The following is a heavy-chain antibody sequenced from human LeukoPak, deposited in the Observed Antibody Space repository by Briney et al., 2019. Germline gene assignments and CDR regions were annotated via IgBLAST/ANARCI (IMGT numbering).Heavy chain of an antibody. V-gene: IGHV4-59*08. CDR3: ASSAVYQLPVSFDY. Sequence: SETLSLTCTVSGGSISSYYWSWIRQPPGNGLEWIGYIYYSGSTNYNPSLKSRVTISVDTSKNQFSLKLSSVTAADTAVYYCASSAVYQLPVSFDYWGQGTLVTVSS. CDR2: IYYSGST. D-gene: IGHD2-2*01. CDR1: GGSISSYY. J-gene: IGHJ4*02.